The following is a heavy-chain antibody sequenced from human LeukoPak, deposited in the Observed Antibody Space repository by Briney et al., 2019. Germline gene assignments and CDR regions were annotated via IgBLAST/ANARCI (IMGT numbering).Heavy chain of an antibody. D-gene: IGHD2-21*02. CDR3: ARDADNCGGDCYPRFDY. J-gene: IGHJ4*02. CDR2: ISSSSSYI. CDR1: GFTFSSYS. V-gene: IGHV3-21*01. Sequence: GGSLRLSCAASGFTFSSYSMNWVRQARGKGLEWVSSISSSSSYIYYADSVKGRFTISSDNAKNSLYLQMNSLRAEDTAVYYCARDADNCGGDCYPRFDYWDQGTLVTVSS.